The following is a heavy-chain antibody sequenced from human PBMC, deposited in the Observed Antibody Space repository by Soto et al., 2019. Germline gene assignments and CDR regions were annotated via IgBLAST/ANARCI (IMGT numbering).Heavy chain of an antibody. D-gene: IGHD3-3*01. CDR3: AKDILYDFWSGYFDF. Sequence: GGSLRLSCAASGFTFSSYAMSWVRQAPGKGLEWVSAISGSGGSTYYADSVKGRFTISRDNSKNTLYLQMNSLRAEDTAVYYCAKDILYDFWSGYFDFWGQGTLVTVSS. CDR2: ISGSGGST. J-gene: IGHJ4*02. V-gene: IGHV3-23*01. CDR1: GFTFSSYA.